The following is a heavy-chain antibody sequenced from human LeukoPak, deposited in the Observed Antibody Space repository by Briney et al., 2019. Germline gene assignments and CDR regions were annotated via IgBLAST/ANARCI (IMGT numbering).Heavy chain of an antibody. CDR1: GFTFSSYA. CDR2: ISGSGGST. Sequence: PGGSLRLSCAASGFTFSSYAMSWVRQAPGKGLEWVSAISGSGGSTYYVDSVKGRFTTSRDNSKNTLYLQMNSLRAEDTAVYYCAKGPIDYYDSSGYTDFDYWGRGTLVTVSS. J-gene: IGHJ4*02. CDR3: AKGPIDYYDSSGYTDFDY. D-gene: IGHD3-22*01. V-gene: IGHV3-23*01.